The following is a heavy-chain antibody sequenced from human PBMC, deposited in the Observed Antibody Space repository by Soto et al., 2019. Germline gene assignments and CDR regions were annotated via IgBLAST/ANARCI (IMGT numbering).Heavy chain of an antibody. CDR2: INHSGST. Sequence: QVQLQQWGAGLLKPSETLSLTCAVYGGSFSGYYWSWIRQPPGKGLEWIGEINHSGSTNYNPSLKSRLTISVDTSKNQCSLKLSSVTAADTAVYYCARVGSGSGIRALDYWGQGTLVTVSS. J-gene: IGHJ4*02. CDR3: ARVGSGSGIRALDY. V-gene: IGHV4-34*01. CDR1: GGSFSGYY. D-gene: IGHD3-10*01.